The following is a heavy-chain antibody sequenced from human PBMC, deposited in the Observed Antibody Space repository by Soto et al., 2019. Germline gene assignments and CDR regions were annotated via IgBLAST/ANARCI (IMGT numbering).Heavy chain of an antibody. CDR2: IYDTGKT. D-gene: IGHD1-1*01. V-gene: IGHV3-53*02. Sequence: EVKLVETGGGLIQPGGSLRLSCAASGLTVSSNYMSWVRQAPGKGLEWVSVIYDTGKTYYADSVKDRFTISRDNSKNTVYLQMNSLRAEDTAVYYCARDLDLQHWGQGTLV. J-gene: IGHJ1*01. CDR1: GLTVSSNY. CDR3: ARDLDLQH.